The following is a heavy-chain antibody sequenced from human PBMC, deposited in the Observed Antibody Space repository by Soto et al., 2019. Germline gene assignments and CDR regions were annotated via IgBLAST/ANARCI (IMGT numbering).Heavy chain of an antibody. CDR3: ARGHGVLYYGMDV. V-gene: IGHV1-46*01. D-gene: IGHD3-10*01. J-gene: IGHJ6*02. Sequence: ASVKVSFKASGYTFTSYYMHWLRQAPGQELEWMGIINPSGGSTSYAQKFQGRVTMTRDTSTSTVYMELSSLRSEDTAVYYCARGHGVLYYGMDVWGQGTTVTVSS. CDR2: INPSGGST. CDR1: GYTFTSYY.